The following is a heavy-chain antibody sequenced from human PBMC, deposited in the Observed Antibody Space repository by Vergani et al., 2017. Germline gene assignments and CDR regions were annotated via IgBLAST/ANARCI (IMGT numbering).Heavy chain of an antibody. D-gene: IGHD3-22*01. J-gene: IGHJ4*02. V-gene: IGHV3-21*01. CDR3: ARDGMVPYYDSSGWFFDY. Sequence: EVQLVQSGGQLVQPGGSLRLSCSASEFPVSSYFMSWVRQAPGKGLEWVSSISGRSNYIYYADSVKGRFTISRDNAKNSLYLQMNSLRAEDTAVYYCARDGMVPYYDSSGWFFDYWGQGTLVTVSS. CDR1: EFPVSSYF. CDR2: ISGRSNYI.